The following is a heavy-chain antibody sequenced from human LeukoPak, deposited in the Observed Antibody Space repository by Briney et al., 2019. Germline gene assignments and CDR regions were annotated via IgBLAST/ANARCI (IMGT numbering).Heavy chain of an antibody. J-gene: IGHJ4*02. Sequence: PSETLSLTCTVSGGSISSGAYYWSWIRQPPGKGLEWIGYIYHSGSTYYNPSLESRVTISVDRSKNQFSLKLSSVTAADTAVYYCARDTYYYGSGSFYDFDYWGQGTLVTVSS. CDR1: GGSISSGAYY. CDR3: ARDTYYYGSGSFYDFDY. CDR2: IYHSGST. V-gene: IGHV4-30-2*01. D-gene: IGHD3-10*01.